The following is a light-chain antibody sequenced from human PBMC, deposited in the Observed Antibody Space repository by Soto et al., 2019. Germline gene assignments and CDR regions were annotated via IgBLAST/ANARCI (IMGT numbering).Light chain of an antibody. Sequence: DIQMTQSPSSLSASVVDRVTITCGASQSISSYLNWYQQEPGKAPKLLIYAASSLQSGVPSRFSGSGSGPDCNLTIRSLQPDDFATYYCQQYSDSSGAFGQGTKVDIK. J-gene: IGKJ1*01. CDR3: QQYSDSSGA. CDR1: QSISSY. CDR2: AAS. V-gene: IGKV1-39*01.